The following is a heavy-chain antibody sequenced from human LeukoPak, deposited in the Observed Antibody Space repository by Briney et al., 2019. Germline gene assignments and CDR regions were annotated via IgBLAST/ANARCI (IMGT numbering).Heavy chain of an antibody. D-gene: IGHD4-17*01. CDR2: IKSKTDGGTT. Sequence: PGGSLRLSCAASGFTFSNAWMSWVRQAPGKGLEWVGRIKSKTDGGTTDYAAPVKGRFTISRDDSKNTLYLQMNSLKTEDTAVYYCTTGQMEMTLYGDYVDYYYYMDVWGKGTTVTVSS. CDR1: GFTFSNAW. J-gene: IGHJ6*03. CDR3: TTGQMEMTLYGDYVDYYYYMDV. V-gene: IGHV3-15*01.